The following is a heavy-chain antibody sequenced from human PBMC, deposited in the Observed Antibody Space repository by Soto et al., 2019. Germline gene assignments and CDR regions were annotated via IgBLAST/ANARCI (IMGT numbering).Heavy chain of an antibody. Sequence: GGSLRLSCAASGFTFSSYAMSWVRQAPGKGLEWVSAISGSGGSTYYADSVKGRFTISRDNSKNTLYLQMNSLRAEDTAVYYCAKRREGIAVAGSAFDIWGQGTMVTVSS. CDR2: ISGSGGST. CDR3: AKRREGIAVAGSAFDI. J-gene: IGHJ3*02. D-gene: IGHD6-19*01. CDR1: GFTFSSYA. V-gene: IGHV3-23*01.